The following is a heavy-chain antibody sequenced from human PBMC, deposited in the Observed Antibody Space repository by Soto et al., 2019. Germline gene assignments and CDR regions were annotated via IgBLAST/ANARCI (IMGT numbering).Heavy chain of an antibody. CDR3: ARDSFCSGGTCYDTFDY. D-gene: IGHD2-15*01. V-gene: IGHV3-33*01. CDR2: IWYDGSNK. CDR1: GFTFSSYG. Sequence: GGSLRLSCAASGFTFSSYGMHWVRQAPGKGLEWVAVIWYDGSNKYYADSVKGRFTISRDNSKNTLYLQMNSLRAEDTAVYYCARDSFCSGGTCYDTFDYWGQGTLVTVSS. J-gene: IGHJ4*02.